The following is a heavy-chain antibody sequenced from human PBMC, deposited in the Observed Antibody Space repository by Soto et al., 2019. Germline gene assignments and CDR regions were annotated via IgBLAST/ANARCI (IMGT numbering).Heavy chain of an antibody. CDR2: IRNTRYDYTT. Sequence: EVQLVESGGGLVQPGGSLRLSCAASGFTFSDHYMDWVRQAPGKGLEWVGRIRNTRYDYTTVYAASVKGRFTISRDESQSSVFLQINSPRTEDTAVYYCATSIPTNHWSGFDYWGQGTLVSVSS. J-gene: IGHJ4*02. CDR1: GFTFSDHY. D-gene: IGHD2-8*02. CDR3: ATSIPTNHWSGFDY. V-gene: IGHV3-72*01.